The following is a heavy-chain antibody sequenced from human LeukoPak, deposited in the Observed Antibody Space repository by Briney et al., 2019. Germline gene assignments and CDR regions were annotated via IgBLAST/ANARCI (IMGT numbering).Heavy chain of an antibody. CDR1: GFTFSSYW. D-gene: IGHD5-24*01. Sequence: QPGRSLRLSCAASGFTFSSYWMHWVRQAPGKGLVWVARINSDGRSASYADSVKGRFTISRDNAKDTLYVQMNSLRAEDTAVYYCARDGDGHIVLDYWGQGTLVTVSS. J-gene: IGHJ4*02. CDR2: INSDGRSA. V-gene: IGHV3-74*01. CDR3: ARDGDGHIVLDY.